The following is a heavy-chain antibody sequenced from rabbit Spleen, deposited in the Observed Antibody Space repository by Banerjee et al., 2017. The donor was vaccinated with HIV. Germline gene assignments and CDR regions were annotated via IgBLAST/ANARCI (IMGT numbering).Heavy chain of an antibody. J-gene: IGHJ4*01. V-gene: IGHV1S47*01. Sequence: QEQLVESGGGLVQPGASLTLTCTASGFSFSSYYWICWVRQAPGKGPEWIACIYNGDGTTHYASWVNGRFTITRSTSLNTVTLQMTSLTAADTATYFCARETSGGWGVVLYYFRLWGQGTLVTVS. D-gene: IGHD4-1*01. CDR3: ARETSGGWGVVLYYFRL. CDR1: GFSFSSYY. CDR2: IYNGDGTT.